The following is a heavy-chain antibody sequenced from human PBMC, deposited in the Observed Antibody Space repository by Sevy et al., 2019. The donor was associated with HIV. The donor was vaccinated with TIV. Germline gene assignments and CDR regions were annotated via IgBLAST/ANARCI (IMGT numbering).Heavy chain of an antibody. CDR3: TRVRGLLGWFDS. Sequence: GGSLRLSCAASVFTFSDYTRHWVRQAPGKGPEWVAVISYDGSRTSYADSVKGRFTISRDNSKNTLFLQMNSLRVADTAVYYCTRVRGLLGWFDSWGQGTLVTVSS. CDR1: VFTFSDYT. V-gene: IGHV3-30*04. J-gene: IGHJ5*01. CDR2: ISYDGSRT. D-gene: IGHD3-10*01.